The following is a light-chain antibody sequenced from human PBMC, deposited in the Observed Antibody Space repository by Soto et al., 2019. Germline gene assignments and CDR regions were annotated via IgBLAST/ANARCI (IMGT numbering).Light chain of an antibody. V-gene: IGKV4-1*01. CDR3: QQYYSKPLT. CDR2: WAS. CDR1: QSVLYSSNNNNY. Sequence: DIVMTQSPDSLAVSLGERATINCKSSQSVLYSSNNNNYLGLYQQKVEQPPKLLIYWASTRESGVPDRFSGSGSGTDFTLTISSLQAEDVAVYYCQQYYSKPLTFGGGTKVEIK. J-gene: IGKJ4*01.